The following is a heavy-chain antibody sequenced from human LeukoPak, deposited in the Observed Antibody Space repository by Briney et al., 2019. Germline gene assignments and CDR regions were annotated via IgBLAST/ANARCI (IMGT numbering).Heavy chain of an antibody. Sequence: PSETLSLTCAVYGGSFSGYYWSWIRQPPGKGLEWIGEINHSGSTNYNPSLKSRATLSLDTSKNQFSLRLSSVTAADTALYFCALGANYYDRNTYYFTDYWGQGTLVTVSS. CDR1: GGSFSGYY. J-gene: IGHJ4*02. V-gene: IGHV4-34*01. D-gene: IGHD3-22*01. CDR2: INHSGST. CDR3: ALGANYYDRNTYYFTDY.